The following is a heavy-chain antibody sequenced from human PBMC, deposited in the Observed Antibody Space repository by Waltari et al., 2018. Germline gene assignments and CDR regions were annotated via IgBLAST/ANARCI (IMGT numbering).Heavy chain of an antibody. J-gene: IGHJ4*02. CDR2: ISWNSGSI. Sequence: EVQLVESGGGLVQPGRSLRLSCAVSGFTFDDYAMHWVRQAPGKGLEWVSGISWNSGSIGYADSVKGRFTISRDNAKNSLYLQMNSLRAEDMALYYCVKEVESGYALDYWGQGTLVTVSS. CDR1: GFTFDDYA. V-gene: IGHV3-9*03. CDR3: VKEVESGYALDY. D-gene: IGHD5-12*01.